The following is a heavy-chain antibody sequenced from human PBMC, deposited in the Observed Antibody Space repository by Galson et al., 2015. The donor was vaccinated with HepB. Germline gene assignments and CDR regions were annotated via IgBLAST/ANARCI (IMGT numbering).Heavy chain of an antibody. J-gene: IGHJ4*02. V-gene: IGHV1-2*06. Sequence: FIAYYIHWVRQAPGQGLEWLGRINPNGGATTYAQKFQGRVTLTRTTSSKTAYMELTSLKPDDSAVYYCARDLRPTNFGVFTLDYWGQGSLVTVSS. D-gene: IGHD3-3*01. CDR1: FIAYY. CDR3: ARDLRPTNFGVFTLDY. CDR2: INPNGGAT.